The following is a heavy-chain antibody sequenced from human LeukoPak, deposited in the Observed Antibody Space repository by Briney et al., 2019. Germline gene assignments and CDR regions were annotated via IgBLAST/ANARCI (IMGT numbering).Heavy chain of an antibody. Sequence: ASVKVSCKASGYTFTSYDINWVRQATGQGLEWMGWMNPNSGNTGYAQKFQGRVTITRDTSASTAYMELSSLRSEDTAVYYCARGDVDTPMTAFDFWGQGTLVTVSS. D-gene: IGHD5-18*01. J-gene: IGHJ4*02. V-gene: IGHV1-8*03. CDR2: MNPNSGNT. CDR3: ARGDVDTPMTAFDF. CDR1: GYTFTSYD.